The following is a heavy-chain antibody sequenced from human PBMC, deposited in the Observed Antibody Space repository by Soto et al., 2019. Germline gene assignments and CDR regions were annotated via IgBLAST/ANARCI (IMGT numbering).Heavy chain of an antibody. D-gene: IGHD6-19*01. CDR3: ARAALIAVGDAFDI. J-gene: IGHJ3*02. V-gene: IGHV1-3*01. CDR2: INAGNGNT. CDR1: GYTFTSYA. Sequence: QVQLVQSGAEVKKPGASVKVSCKASGYTFTSYAMHWVRQAPGQRLEWMGWINAGNGNTKYSQKFQGRVTITRDTSASTAYMELSSLRSEDTAVYYCARAALIAVGDAFDIWGQGTMVTVSS.